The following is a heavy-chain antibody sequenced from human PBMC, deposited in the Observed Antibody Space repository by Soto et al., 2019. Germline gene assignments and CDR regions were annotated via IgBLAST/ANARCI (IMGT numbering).Heavy chain of an antibody. CDR1: GFTFSTYD. CDR3: VRDGQVWLWLGYFDL. Sequence: QVQLVESGGGVVQPGRSLRLSCAASGFTFSTYDMHWVHQAPGKGLEWVAVISFDGGNEDYADSVKGRFTISRDNTKNTLYLQMNSLRPEDTAVYYCVRDGQVWLWLGYFDLWGRGTLVTVSS. V-gene: IGHV3-30*03. D-gene: IGHD5-18*01. CDR2: ISFDGGNE. J-gene: IGHJ2*01.